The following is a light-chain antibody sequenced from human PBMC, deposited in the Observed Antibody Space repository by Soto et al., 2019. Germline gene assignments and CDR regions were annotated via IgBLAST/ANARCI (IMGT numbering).Light chain of an antibody. J-gene: IGKJ5*01. V-gene: IGKV3-15*01. CDR1: QSVTIN. Sequence: TQAPGTLSVSPGEIATPSCRASQSVTINVAWYQQIPGQAPRLLIYGASTRATGVPARFSGGGSGTEFTLTISSLQSEDFGIYYCQQYNNWPLITLGQGTRLEIK. CDR2: GAS. CDR3: QQYNNWPLIT.